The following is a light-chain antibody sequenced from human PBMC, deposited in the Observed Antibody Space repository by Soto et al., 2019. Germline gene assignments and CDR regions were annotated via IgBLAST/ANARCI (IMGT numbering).Light chain of an antibody. CDR1: QGIISY. J-gene: IGKJ4*01. V-gene: IGKV1-8*01. CDR2: AAS. CDR3: QQYYSYPLT. Sequence: AIRMTQSTSSLSASTGDRVTITCRASQGIISYLAWYQQKPRKAPKLLIYAASTFQSGVPSRFSGSGSGADFTLTISCLKSEDFATYYCQQYYSYPLTFAGGTKVEIK.